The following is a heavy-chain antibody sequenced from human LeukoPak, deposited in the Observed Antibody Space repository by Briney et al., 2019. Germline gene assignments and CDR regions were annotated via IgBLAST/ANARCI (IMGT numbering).Heavy chain of an antibody. CDR1: GYRVSSFA. Sequence: ASVKVSCKASGYRVSSFAIIWVRQAPGQPLECLGWIAANNDHTHYALNVQGRVTMTTDTSTDTAYMELRNLRSDDTAVYFCARDKPGWGAFDVWGQGTVVTVSS. J-gene: IGHJ3*01. CDR3: ARDKPGWGAFDV. CDR2: IAANNDHT. V-gene: IGHV1-18*01. D-gene: IGHD1-14*01.